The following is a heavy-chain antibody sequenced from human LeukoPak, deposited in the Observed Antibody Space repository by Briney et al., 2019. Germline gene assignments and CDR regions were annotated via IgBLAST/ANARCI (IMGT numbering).Heavy chain of an antibody. Sequence: GGSLRLSCVASGFTFNTYSMNGVRQTPGRGLEWVSYISTTSATIYYADSVKGRFTISRDNVKNSLYLQMNSLRAEDTALYYCARGGYSPDYWGQGTLVTVSS. J-gene: IGHJ4*02. CDR2: ISTTSATI. CDR3: ARGGYSPDY. V-gene: IGHV3-48*01. CDR1: GFTFNTYS. D-gene: IGHD3-22*01.